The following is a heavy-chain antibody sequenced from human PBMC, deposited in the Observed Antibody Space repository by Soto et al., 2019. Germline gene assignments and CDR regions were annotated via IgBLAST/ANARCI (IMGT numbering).Heavy chain of an antibody. CDR3: ARVGGSYSEYAFDI. D-gene: IGHD1-26*01. J-gene: IGHJ3*02. Sequence: SVKVSFKASRGAFNSYAISWVRQAPGEGLEWMGGIIPIFGTANYEQKFQGRVTITADESTSTAYMELSSLRSEDTAVYYCARVGGSYSEYAFDIWGQGTMVPVSS. V-gene: IGHV1-69*13. CDR1: RGAFNSYA. CDR2: IIPIFGTA.